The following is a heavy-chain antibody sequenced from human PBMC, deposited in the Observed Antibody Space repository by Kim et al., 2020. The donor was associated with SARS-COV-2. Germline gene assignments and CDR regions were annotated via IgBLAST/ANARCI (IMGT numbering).Heavy chain of an antibody. V-gene: IGHV3-21*01. J-gene: IGHJ6*02. D-gene: IGHD2-2*01. CDR1: GFTFSSYS. Sequence: GGSLRLSCAASGFTFSSYSMNWVRQAPGKGLEWVSSISSSSSYIYYADSVKGRFTISRDNAKNSLYLQMNSLRAEDTAVYYCARVYCSSTSCYYGMDVWGHGSTVSVSS. CDR2: ISSSSSYI. CDR3: ARVYCSSTSCYYGMDV.